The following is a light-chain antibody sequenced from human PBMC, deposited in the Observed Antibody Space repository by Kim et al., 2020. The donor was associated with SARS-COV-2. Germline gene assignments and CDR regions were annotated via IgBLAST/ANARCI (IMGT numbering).Light chain of an antibody. CDR2: YDH. CDR1: NSNIAINS. CDR3: AAWDDTLNGWV. J-gene: IGLJ3*02. V-gene: IGLV1-36*01. Sequence: RQRVTISCSGSNSNIAINSVNWYQQLPGKAPKLLIYYDHLLPSGVSDRFSCSKSGTSASLAISGLQSEDEADYYCAAWDDTLNGWVFGGGTQLTVL.